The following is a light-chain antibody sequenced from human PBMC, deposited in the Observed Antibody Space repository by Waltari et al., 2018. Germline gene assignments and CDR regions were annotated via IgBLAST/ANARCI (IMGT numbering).Light chain of an antibody. V-gene: IGLV4-69*01. CDR2: VNSDGSH. CDR1: SGHSSSA. J-gene: IGLJ3*02. CDR3: QTWGTGIHV. Sequence: QLVLTQSPSASASLGASVKLTCTLSSGHSSSAIAWHQQQPEKGPRYLMKVNSDGSHSKGDGIPDRFSGSRSGAERYLTISSLQSEDEADYYCQTWGTGIHVFGGGTKLTVL.